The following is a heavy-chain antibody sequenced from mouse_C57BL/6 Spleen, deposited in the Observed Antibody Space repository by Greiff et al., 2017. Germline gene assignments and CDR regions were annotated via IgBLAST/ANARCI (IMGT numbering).Heavy chain of an antibody. Sequence: QVQLQQSGPGLVQPSQSLSITCTVSGFSLTSYGVNWVRQSPGKGLEWLGVLWRGGSTDYNAGFMSRLRNTKDNSNSQVYIKMNSLQADDTAIYYCAKNLYDYERGYAMDYWGQGTSVTVSS. D-gene: IGHD2-4*01. CDR3: AKNLYDYERGYAMDY. CDR1: GFSLTSYG. CDR2: LWRGGST. J-gene: IGHJ4*01. V-gene: IGHV2-5*01.